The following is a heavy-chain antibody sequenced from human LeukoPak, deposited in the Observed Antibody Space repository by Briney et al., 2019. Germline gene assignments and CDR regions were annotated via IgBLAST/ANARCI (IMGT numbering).Heavy chain of an antibody. CDR1: GFTFSSYA. CDR3: ARDGYDAFDI. CDR2: ISYDGSNK. V-gene: IGHV3-30*04. D-gene: IGHD6-13*01. Sequence: PGRSLRLSCAASGFTFSSYAMHWVRQAPGKGLEWVAVISYDGSNKYYADSVKGRFTISRGNSKNTLYLQMNSLRAEDTAVYYCARDGYDAFDIWGQGTMVTVSS. J-gene: IGHJ3*02.